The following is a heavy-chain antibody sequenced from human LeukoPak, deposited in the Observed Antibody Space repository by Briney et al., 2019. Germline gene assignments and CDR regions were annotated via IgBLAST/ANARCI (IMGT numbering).Heavy chain of an antibody. CDR2: LSGTGGMT. Sequence: GGSLRLSCAASGFTFSNYAMSWVRQAPGKGLEWVSGLSGTGGMTYYAESVKGRFTISRDNSKNTLYLQMKSLRAEDTAIYYCVKDPLHSTRWFDPWGQGTLVTVSS. V-gene: IGHV3-23*01. J-gene: IGHJ5*02. D-gene: IGHD6-13*01. CDR1: GFTFSNYA. CDR3: VKDPLHSTRWFDP.